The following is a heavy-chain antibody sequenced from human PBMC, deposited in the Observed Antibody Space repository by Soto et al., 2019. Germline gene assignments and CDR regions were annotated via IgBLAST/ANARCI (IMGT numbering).Heavy chain of an antibody. CDR3: ARSQGSSTSLEIYYYYYYGMDV. CDR2: IFPISGTA. D-gene: IGHD2-2*01. CDR1: GGTFSSYA. Sequence: QVQLVQSGAEVKKPGSSVKVSCKASGGTFSSYAISWVRQAPGQGLKGRGGIFPISGTANYAQKFQGRVTITADESTSTAYMELSSLRSEDTAVYYCARSQGSSTSLEIYYYYYYGMDVWGQGTTVTVSS. V-gene: IGHV1-69*01. J-gene: IGHJ6*02.